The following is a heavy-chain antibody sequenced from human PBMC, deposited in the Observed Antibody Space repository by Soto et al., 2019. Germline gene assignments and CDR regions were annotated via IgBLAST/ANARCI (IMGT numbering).Heavy chain of an antibody. Sequence: QVQLQQWGAGPLRPLETLSLTCGVSGGSFSGYYWARIRQSPGKGLEWIGEINDRGSINYNPSLKSRVIISVDTSKNHYSLNLRSVTAADTAVYYCARESHDILTGPPWVWYFDLWGRGTLVTVSS. CDR3: ARESHDILTGPPWVWYFDL. D-gene: IGHD3-9*01. J-gene: IGHJ2*01. V-gene: IGHV4-34*01. CDR1: GGSFSGYY. CDR2: INDRGSI.